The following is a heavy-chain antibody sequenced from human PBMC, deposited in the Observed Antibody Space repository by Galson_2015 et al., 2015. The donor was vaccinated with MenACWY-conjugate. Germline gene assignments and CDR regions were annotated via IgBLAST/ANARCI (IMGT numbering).Heavy chain of an antibody. CDR2: IKSQTDGGKI. V-gene: IGHV3-15*01. D-gene: IGHD2-21*01. J-gene: IGHJ6*03. CDR3: TTHKPDSWGGLLFHFYMDV. Sequence: SLRLSCAGSAFTFSNAYMSWVRQAPGKGLEWVGRIKSQTDGGKIDYAAPVKGRFTISRDDSKNTLYLQMNSLKIEDTAVYYRTTHKPDSWGGLLFHFYMDVWGKGTTVTVSS. CDR1: AFTFSNAY.